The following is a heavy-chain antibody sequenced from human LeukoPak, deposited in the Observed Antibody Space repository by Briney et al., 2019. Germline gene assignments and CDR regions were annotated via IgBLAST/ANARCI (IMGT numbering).Heavy chain of an antibody. V-gene: IGHV3-9*01. D-gene: IGHD3-22*01. CDR2: ITWNSRTV. CDR3: AKGLRDSSGFYIYYGMDV. CDR1: GFSFEDHA. Sequence: GRSLRLSCEGSGFSFEDHAMFWVWQAPGKGLEWVSGITWNSRTVAYADSVKGRFTISRDNGKNSLYLQMNSLRAEDTALYYCAKGLRDSSGFYIYYGMDVWGQGTTVTVSS. J-gene: IGHJ6*02.